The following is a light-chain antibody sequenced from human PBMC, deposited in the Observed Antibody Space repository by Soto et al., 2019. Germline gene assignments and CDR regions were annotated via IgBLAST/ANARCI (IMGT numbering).Light chain of an antibody. J-gene: IGKJ3*01. V-gene: IGKV4-1*01. CDR3: QQYYSSTFT. CDR1: PSILYSSNSKNY. CDR2: WAS. Sequence: DIVMTQSTDSLAVSLGERATINCKSSPSILYSSNSKNYLSWYQQKPGQPPKLLIYWASTRESGVPDRFSGGGSGTDFTLTISSLQAEDVAVYYCQQYYSSTFTFGHGTEVDIK.